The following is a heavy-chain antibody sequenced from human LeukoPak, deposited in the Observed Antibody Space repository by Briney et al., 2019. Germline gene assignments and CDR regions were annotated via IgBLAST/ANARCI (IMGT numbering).Heavy chain of an antibody. J-gene: IGHJ4*02. Sequence: GGSLRLSCAASGFTFSSYAMSWVRQAPGKGLEWVSAISGSGGSTYYADSVKGRFTISRDNTKNSLYLQMNSLRVEDTAVFYCAREFYGDYVDWGQGTLVTVSS. D-gene: IGHD4-17*01. CDR3: AREFYGDYVD. CDR2: ISGSGGST. V-gene: IGHV3-23*01. CDR1: GFTFSSYA.